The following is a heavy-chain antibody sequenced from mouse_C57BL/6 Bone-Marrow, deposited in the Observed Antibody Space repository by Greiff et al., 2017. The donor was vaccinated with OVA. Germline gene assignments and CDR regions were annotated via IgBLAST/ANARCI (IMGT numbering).Heavy chain of an antibody. D-gene: IGHD1-1*01. V-gene: IGHV5-15*01. Sequence: EVHLVESGGGLVQPGGSLKLSCAASGFTFSDYGMAWVRQAPRKRPEWVAFISNLAYSIYYADTVTGRFTISRENAKNTLYLEMSSLRSEDTAMYYCARRGYGSSSTWAMDYWGQGTSVTVSS. J-gene: IGHJ4*01. CDR3: ARRGYGSSSTWAMDY. CDR1: GFTFSDYG. CDR2: ISNLAYSI.